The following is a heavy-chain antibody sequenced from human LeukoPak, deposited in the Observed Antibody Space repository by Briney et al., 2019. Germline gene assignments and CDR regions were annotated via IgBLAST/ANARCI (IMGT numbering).Heavy chain of an antibody. J-gene: IGHJ4*02. V-gene: IGHV4-31*11. CDR3: ARENYDFWSGVL. CDR1: GGSFSGYY. D-gene: IGHD3-3*01. Sequence: SETLSLTCAVYGGSFSGYYWSWIRQHPGKGLEWIGYIYYSGSTYYNPSLKSRVTISVDTSKNQFSLKLSSVTAADTAVYYCARENYDFWSGVLWGQGTLVTVSS. CDR2: IYYSGST.